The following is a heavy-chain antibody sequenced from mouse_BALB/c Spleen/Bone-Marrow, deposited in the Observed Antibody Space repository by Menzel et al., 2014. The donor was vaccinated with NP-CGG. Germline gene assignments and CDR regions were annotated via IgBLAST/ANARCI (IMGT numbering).Heavy chain of an antibody. V-gene: IGHV1-69*02. CDR3: AKSHGYYPYWYFDV. D-gene: IGHD2-3*01. CDR1: GYTFTSYW. J-gene: IGHJ1*01. Sequence: QVQLQQSGAGLVKPGAPVKLSCKASGYTFTSYWMNWVKQRPGRGLEWIGRIDPSVSETHYNQKFKDKATLTVDKSSSTAYIQLSSLTSEDSAVYYCAKSHGYYPYWYFDVWGAGTTVTVSS. CDR2: IDPSVSET.